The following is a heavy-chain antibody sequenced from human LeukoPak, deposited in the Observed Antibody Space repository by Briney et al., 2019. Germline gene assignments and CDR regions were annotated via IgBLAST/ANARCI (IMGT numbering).Heavy chain of an antibody. J-gene: IGHJ4*02. CDR3: ARVIFGDYYDSSGFDY. CDR1: GYTFTGYY. D-gene: IGHD3-22*01. V-gene: IGHV1-2*02. CDR2: INPNSGGT. Sequence: ASVKVSCKASGYTFTGYYMHWVRQAPGQGLEWMGWINPNSGGTNYAQKFQGRVTMTRNTSISTAYMELSSLRSEDTAVYYCARVIFGDYYDSSGFDYWGQGTLVTVSS.